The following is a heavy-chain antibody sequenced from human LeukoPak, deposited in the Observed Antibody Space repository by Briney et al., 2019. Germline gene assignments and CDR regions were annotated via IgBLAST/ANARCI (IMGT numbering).Heavy chain of an antibody. CDR2: TYYRSKWYK. V-gene: IGHV6-1*01. CDR1: GDTVSSNSAT. Sequence: SQTLSLTCAISGDTVSSNSATWNWIRQSPSRGLEWLGRTYYRSKWYKYYAVSVKGRITINPDTSKNQFPLQLNSVTPEDTAVYYCARGPSYFQHWGQGTLVTVSS. CDR3: ARGPSYFQH. J-gene: IGHJ1*01.